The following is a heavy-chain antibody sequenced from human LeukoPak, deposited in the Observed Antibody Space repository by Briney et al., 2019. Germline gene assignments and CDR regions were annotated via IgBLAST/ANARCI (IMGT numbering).Heavy chain of an antibody. CDR1: GFTFSSYG. D-gene: IGHD5-18*01. Sequence: PGGSLRLSCAASGFTFSSYGMHWVRQAPGKGLEWVAFIRYDGSNKYYADSVKGRFTISRDNSKNTLYLQMNSLRAEDTAVYYCARELPEPLQLWLQYARYFDYWGQGTLVTVSS. CDR2: IRYDGSNK. J-gene: IGHJ4*02. CDR3: ARELPEPLQLWLQYARYFDY. V-gene: IGHV3-30*02.